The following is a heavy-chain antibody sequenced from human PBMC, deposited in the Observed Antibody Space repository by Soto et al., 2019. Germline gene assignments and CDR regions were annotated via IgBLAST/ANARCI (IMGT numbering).Heavy chain of an antibody. J-gene: IGHJ5*01. CDR3: ARDRVGVSSNWFDS. CDR2: IYYSGST. CDR1: GGSISSYY. D-gene: IGHD1-26*01. V-gene: IGHV4-59*01. Sequence: QVQLQESGPGLVKPSETLSLTCTVSGGSISSYYWSWIRQPPGKGLEWIGYIYYSGSTNCNPALKSRVTTSVDTSKNQFSLKLTSVTAADTAVYYCARDRVGVSSNWFDSWGRGTLVTVSS.